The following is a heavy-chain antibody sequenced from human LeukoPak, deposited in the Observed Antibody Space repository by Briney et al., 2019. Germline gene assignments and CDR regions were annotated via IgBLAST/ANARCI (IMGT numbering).Heavy chain of an antibody. J-gene: IGHJ4*02. CDR2: MGAYNGNT. CDR1: GYTVTSYG. Sequence: ASVKVSCKASGYTVTSYGISWVRQAPGQGLEWMGGMGAYNGNTNYAQKLQGRVTTPTDTSTSTADMELKCRRSDDTAVYYCARDGYSSGWYFNWGQGTLVTVSS. CDR3: ARDGYSSGWYFN. D-gene: IGHD6-19*01. V-gene: IGHV1-18*01.